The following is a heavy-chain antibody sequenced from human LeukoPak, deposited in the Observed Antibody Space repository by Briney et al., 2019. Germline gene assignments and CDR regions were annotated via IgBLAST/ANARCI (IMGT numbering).Heavy chain of an antibody. Sequence: PPETLSLTCTVSGGSISSYYWSWIRQPPGKGLEWIGYIYYSGSTNYNPSLKSRVTISVDTSKNQFSLNLSSMTAADAAVYYCARRTGTAGGNHFDYWGQGTLVTVSS. CDR1: GGSISSYY. CDR2: IYYSGST. V-gene: IGHV4-59*08. CDR3: ARRTGTAGGNHFDY. D-gene: IGHD1/OR15-1a*01. J-gene: IGHJ4*02.